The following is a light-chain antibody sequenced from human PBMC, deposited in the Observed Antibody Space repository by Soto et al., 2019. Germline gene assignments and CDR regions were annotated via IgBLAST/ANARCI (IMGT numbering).Light chain of an antibody. Sequence: QPVLTQSPSASASLGASVKLTCTPSSGHSSYAIAWHQQQPEKGPRYLMKLNSDGSHSKGDGSPDRFSGSSSGAERYLTISCLQSEDEADYYCQTWGTGILVFGGGTQLTVL. CDR3: QTWGTGILV. CDR1: SGHSSYA. CDR2: LNSDGSH. V-gene: IGLV4-69*01. J-gene: IGLJ2*01.